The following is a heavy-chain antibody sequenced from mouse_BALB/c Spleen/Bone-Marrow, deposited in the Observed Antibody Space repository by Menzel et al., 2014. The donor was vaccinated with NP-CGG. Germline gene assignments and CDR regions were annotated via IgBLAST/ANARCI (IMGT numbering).Heavy chain of an antibody. CDR2: INSDGGST. CDR1: EYEFPSHD. D-gene: IGHD1-1*01. J-gene: IGHJ3*01. V-gene: IGHV5-2*01. Sequence: EVQRVESGGGLVQPGESLKLSCESNEYEFPSHDMSWVRKTPEKRLELVAAINSDGGSTYYPDTMERRFIISRDNSKKTLYLQMSSLRSEGTAFYYCARHGDYYGSSLFAYWGQGTLVTVSA. CDR3: ARHGDYYGSSLFAY.